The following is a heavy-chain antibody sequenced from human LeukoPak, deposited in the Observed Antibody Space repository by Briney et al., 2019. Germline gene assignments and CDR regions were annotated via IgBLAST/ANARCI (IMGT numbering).Heavy chain of an antibody. CDR1: GFIVSNNY. J-gene: IGHJ6*03. Sequence: GGSLRLSCAASGFIVSNNYMSWVRQAPGKGLEWVSVIYSGGSTHYADPVKGRFTISRDNSKNTLYLQMNSLRAEDTAVYYCARDPHCSSTSCYNYYYYYMDVWGKGTTVTVSS. CDR3: ARDPHCSSTSCYNYYYYYMDV. D-gene: IGHD2-2*01. V-gene: IGHV3-66*01. CDR2: IYSGGST.